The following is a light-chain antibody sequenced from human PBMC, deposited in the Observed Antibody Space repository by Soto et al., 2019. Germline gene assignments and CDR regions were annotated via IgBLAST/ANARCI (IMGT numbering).Light chain of an antibody. CDR1: QSVRTNY. V-gene: IGKV3-20*01. CDR2: ETY. Sequence: IVLSGSPHIVTLSPRERVTLSCRASQSVRTNYLAWYQQKPGQAPRLLIYETYRRATGIPDRFSGSGSGIDFTLTICRLEPEDFAVYLCPLYGGSSRPSGLGTKVDI. J-gene: IGKJ1*01. CDR3: PLYGGSSRP.